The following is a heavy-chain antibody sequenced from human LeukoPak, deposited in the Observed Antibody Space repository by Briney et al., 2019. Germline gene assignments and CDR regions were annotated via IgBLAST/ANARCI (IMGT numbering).Heavy chain of an antibody. Sequence: GGSLRLSRAPSGFSFTNYAMSWVRLAPPGGPEGVSSIRGGGEIFYTDSVKGRFTLSRDDSRNTVYFQLNNLRVEDTAIYYCAKANWVSNADVVWWGQGTHVTVSS. V-gene: IGHV3-23*01. D-gene: IGHD1-1*01. CDR3: AKANWVSNADVVW. CDR1: GFSFTNYA. CDR2: IRGGGEI. J-gene: IGHJ4*02.